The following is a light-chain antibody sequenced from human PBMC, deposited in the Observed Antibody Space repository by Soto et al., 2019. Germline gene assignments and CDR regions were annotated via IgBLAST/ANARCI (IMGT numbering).Light chain of an antibody. Sequence: VDRVTITCRASQSISSWLAWYQQKPGKAPKFLIYDASNLESGVPSRFSGSGSGTEFTLTIRSLKPDDFATYYCQQYSSYWTFGQGTRLEIK. V-gene: IGKV1-5*01. CDR1: QSISSW. CDR3: QQYSSYWT. J-gene: IGKJ5*01. CDR2: DAS.